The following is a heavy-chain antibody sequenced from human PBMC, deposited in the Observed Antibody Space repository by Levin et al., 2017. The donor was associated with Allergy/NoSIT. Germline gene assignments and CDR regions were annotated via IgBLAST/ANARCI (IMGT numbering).Heavy chain of an antibody. D-gene: IGHD3-16*01. Sequence: GGSLRLSCAASGFTVSCNFMSWVRQAPGKGLEWVSLIYNSDTTYYADSVKDRFTISRDNSRNTVYLQMNSLRVEDTAVYLCARDALPRDGELDYRYSGLDVWGQGTTVTVSS. CDR2: IYNSDTT. CDR3: ARDALPRDGELDYRYSGLDV. J-gene: IGHJ6*02. V-gene: IGHV3-66*01. CDR1: GFTVSCNF.